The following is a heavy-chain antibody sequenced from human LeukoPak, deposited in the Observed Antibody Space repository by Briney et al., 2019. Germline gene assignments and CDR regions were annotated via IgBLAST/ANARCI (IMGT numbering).Heavy chain of an antibody. CDR3: AKLYYDLWSGYSGFYFDY. V-gene: IGHV3-23*01. CDR2: ISGTGGST. CDR1: GFTFNNYA. J-gene: IGHJ4*02. D-gene: IGHD3-3*01. Sequence: GGSLRLSCAASGFTFNNYAMSWVRQAPGKGLEWVSAISGTGGSTYYADSVKGRFTISRDNSKNTLYLQMNSLTAEDTAVYYCAKLYYDLWSGYSGFYFDYWGQGTLVTVSS.